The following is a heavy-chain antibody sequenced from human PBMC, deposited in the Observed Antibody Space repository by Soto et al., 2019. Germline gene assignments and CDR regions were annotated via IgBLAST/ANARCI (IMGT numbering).Heavy chain of an antibody. CDR2: IYSDGRT. D-gene: IGHD6-19*01. J-gene: IGHJ2*01. V-gene: IGHV3-53*01. Sequence: PGGSLRLSCAASGFTVSSNYISWVRQAPGKGLEWVSVIYSDGRTYYADSEKGRFTISRDNSKNTVYLQMNSLRAEDTAVYYCARDRIEAVGGHYWYFDLWGRGTLVTVSS. CDR1: GFTVSSNY. CDR3: ARDRIEAVGGHYWYFDL.